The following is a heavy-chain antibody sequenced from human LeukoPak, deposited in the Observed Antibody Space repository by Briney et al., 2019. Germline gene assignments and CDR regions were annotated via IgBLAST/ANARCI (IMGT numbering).Heavy chain of an antibody. CDR3: AREYNYYDSSGYFDY. CDR1: GYTFTGYY. D-gene: IGHD3-22*01. Sequence: ASVKVSCKASGYTFTGYYMHWVRQAPGQELEWMGWINPNSGGTNYAQKFQGRVTMTRDTSISTAYMELSRLRSDDTAVYYCAREYNYYDSSGYFDYWGQGTLVTVSS. V-gene: IGHV1-2*02. CDR2: INPNSGGT. J-gene: IGHJ4*02.